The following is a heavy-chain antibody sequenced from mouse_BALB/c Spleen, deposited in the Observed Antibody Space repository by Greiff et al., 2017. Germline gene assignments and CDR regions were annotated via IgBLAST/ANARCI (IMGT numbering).Heavy chain of an antibody. J-gene: IGHJ4*01. Sequence: EVQLVESGGGLVKPGGSLKLSCAASGFTFSDYYMYWVRQTPEKRLEWVATISDGGSYTYYPDSVKGRFTISRDNAKNNLYLQMSSLKSEDTAMYYCARGGPMITPWAYWGQGTSVTVSS. CDR2: ISDGGSYT. CDR1: GFTFSDYY. D-gene: IGHD2-4*01. CDR3: ARGGPMITPWAY. V-gene: IGHV5-4*02.